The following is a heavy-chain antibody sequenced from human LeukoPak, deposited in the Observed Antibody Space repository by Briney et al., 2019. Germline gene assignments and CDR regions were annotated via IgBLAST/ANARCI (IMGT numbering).Heavy chain of an antibody. J-gene: IGHJ4*02. CDR2: ISYDGSNK. CDR3: ARGFGITGHQSIDY. Sequence: GGSLRLSCAASGFTFSSYAMHWVRQAPGKGLEWVAVISYDGSNKYYADSVKGRFTISRDNSKNTLYLQMNSLRAEDTAVYYCARGFGITGHQSIDYWGQGTLVTVSS. D-gene: IGHD1-20*01. CDR1: GFTFSSYA. V-gene: IGHV3-30-3*01.